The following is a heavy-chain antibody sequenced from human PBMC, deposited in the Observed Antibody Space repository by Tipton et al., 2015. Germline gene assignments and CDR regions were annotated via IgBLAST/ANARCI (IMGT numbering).Heavy chain of an antibody. CDR1: GGSFSGYY. CDR2: IYYSGST. D-gene: IGHD2-8*01. Sequence: GLVKPSETLSLTCAVYGGSFSGYYWSWIRQPPGEGLEWIGSIYYSGSTYYNPSLKSRVTISVDTSKNQFSLRLSSVTAADTAVYYCASQDIVLMVYGFDYWGQGTLVTVSS. V-gene: IGHV4-59*05. CDR3: ASQDIVLMVYGFDY. J-gene: IGHJ4*02.